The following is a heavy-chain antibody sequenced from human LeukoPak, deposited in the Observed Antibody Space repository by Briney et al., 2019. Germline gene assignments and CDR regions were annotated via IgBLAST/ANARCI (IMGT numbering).Heavy chain of an antibody. CDR1: GGTFSSYA. CDR3: ARERIVGATSAFDI. D-gene: IGHD1-26*01. Sequence: SVKVSCTASGGTFSSYAISWVRQAPGQGLEWMGGIIPIFGTANYAQKFQGGVTITADESTSTAYMELSSLRSEDTAVYYCARERIVGATSAFDIWGQGTMVTVSS. V-gene: IGHV1-69*13. J-gene: IGHJ3*02. CDR2: IIPIFGTA.